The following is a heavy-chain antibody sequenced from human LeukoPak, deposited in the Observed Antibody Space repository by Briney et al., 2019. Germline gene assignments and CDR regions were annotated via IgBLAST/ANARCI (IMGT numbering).Heavy chain of an antibody. CDR3: AREIGQYNWFDP. D-gene: IGHD3-22*01. V-gene: IGHV3-74*01. Sequence: GGSLRLSCAASGFTFSSYWMHWVRQAPGKGLVWVSRINSDGSSTSYADSVKGRLTISRDNAKNTLYLQMNSLRAEDTAVYYCAREIGQYNWFDPWGQGTLVTVSS. CDR2: INSDGSST. J-gene: IGHJ5*02. CDR1: GFTFSSYW.